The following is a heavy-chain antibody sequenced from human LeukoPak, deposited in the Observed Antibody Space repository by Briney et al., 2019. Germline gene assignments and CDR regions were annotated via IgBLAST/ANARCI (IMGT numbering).Heavy chain of an antibody. CDR1: GGSISSYY. V-gene: IGHV4-59*01. CDR2: MYYSGTT. Sequence: SETLSLTCTVSGGSISSYYWSWIRQPPGKGLEWIGYMYYSGTTNYNPSLKSRVTISIDTSKSQSSLKLTSVTAADTAMYYCARGSNWFDPWGQGTLVTVSS. CDR3: ARGSNWFDP. J-gene: IGHJ5*02.